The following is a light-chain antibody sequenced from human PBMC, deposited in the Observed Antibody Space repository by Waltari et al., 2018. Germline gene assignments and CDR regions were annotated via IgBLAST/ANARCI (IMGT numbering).Light chain of an antibody. J-gene: IGLJ2*01. V-gene: IGLV1-44*01. CDR3: AVWDDSLNGPL. Sequence: QSVLTQPPSASGTPGPRVSISCSGSDSNIGSNTFTWYRQLPGTAPKLLIFTTDQRPSGVPDRFSGSKSGTSASLAISGLQSEDEAEYHCAVWDDSLNGPLFGGGTKLTVL. CDR2: TTD. CDR1: DSNIGSNT.